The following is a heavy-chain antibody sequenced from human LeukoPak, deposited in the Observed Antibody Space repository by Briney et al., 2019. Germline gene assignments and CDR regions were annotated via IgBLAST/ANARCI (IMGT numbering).Heavy chain of an antibody. Sequence: PSETLSLTCTVSGGSISGCYWSWIRQPPGKGLEWIGNIYNSGGTNYNPSLKSRVTTSVDTSKNQFSLKLTSVTAADTAVYYCARYRGNSNGGFDPWGQGTLVTVSS. CDR2: IYNSGGT. J-gene: IGHJ5*02. V-gene: IGHV4-59*01. CDR1: GGSISGCY. D-gene: IGHD4-23*01. CDR3: ARYRGNSNGGFDP.